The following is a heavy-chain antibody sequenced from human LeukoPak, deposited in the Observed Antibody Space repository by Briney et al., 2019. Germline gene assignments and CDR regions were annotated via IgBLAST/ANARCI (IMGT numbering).Heavy chain of an antibody. V-gene: IGHV4-39*07. J-gene: IGHJ4*02. CDR3: ARDKEHSHGRNFDY. CDR2: IYYSGST. D-gene: IGHD5-18*01. Sequence: SETLSLTCTVSGGSISSSSYYWGWIRQPPGKGLEWIGSIYYSGSTYYNPSLKSRVTIPVDTSKNQFSLELSSVTAADTAVYYCARDKEHSHGRNFDYWGQGTLVTVSS. CDR1: GGSISSSSYY.